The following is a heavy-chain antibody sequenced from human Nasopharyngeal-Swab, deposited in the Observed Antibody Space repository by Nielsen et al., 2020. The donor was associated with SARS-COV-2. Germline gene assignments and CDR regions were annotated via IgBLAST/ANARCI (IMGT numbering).Heavy chain of an antibody. CDR3: TRDGTYCSGGGSCSFVDV. V-gene: IGHV4-38-2*02. J-gene: IGHJ6*04. CDR1: GSSISSGYY. CDR2: IYNSGST. D-gene: IGHD2-15*01. Sequence: SETLSLTCTVSGSSISSGYYWGWIRQSPGKGLEWIGSIYNSGSTDYNPSLNSRVTISVDTSKNQFSLKLSSVTAADTAVYYCTRDGTYCSGGGSCSFVDVWGKGTTVTVSS.